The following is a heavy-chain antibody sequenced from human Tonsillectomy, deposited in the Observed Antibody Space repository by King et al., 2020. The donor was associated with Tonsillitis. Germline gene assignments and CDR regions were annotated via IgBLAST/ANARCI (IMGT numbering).Heavy chain of an antibody. CDR1: GFTFSSYE. D-gene: IGHD2-15*01. V-gene: IGHV3-48*03. Sequence: VQLVESGGGLVQPGGSLRLSCAASGFTFSSYEMNWVRQAPGKGLEWVSYISSSGSTIYYADSVKGRFTISRDNAKNSLYLQMNSLRAEDTAVYYCARDFKVAATPFYYYYYYYMDVWGKGTTVTVSS. CDR2: ISSSGSTI. J-gene: IGHJ6*03. CDR3: ARDFKVAATPFYYYYYYYMDV.